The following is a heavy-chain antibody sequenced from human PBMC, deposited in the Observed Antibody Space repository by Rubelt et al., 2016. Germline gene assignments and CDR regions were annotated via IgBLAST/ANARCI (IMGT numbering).Heavy chain of an antibody. D-gene: IGHD3-16*02. Sequence: QVQLVQSGAEVKKPGASVKVSCKASGYTFTSSGISWVRPAPGQGLEWMGWISAYNGNTNYAQKLQGRVTMTTDTSTSTAYRELRSLRSDDTAVYYCARVMITFGGVIEVGWFDPWGQGTLVTVSS. CDR1: GYTFTSSG. J-gene: IGHJ5*02. CDR2: ISAYNGNT. CDR3: ARVMITFGGVIEVGWFDP. V-gene: IGHV1-18*01.